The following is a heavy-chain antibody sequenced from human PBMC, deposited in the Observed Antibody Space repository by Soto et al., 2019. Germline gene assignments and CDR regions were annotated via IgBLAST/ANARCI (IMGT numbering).Heavy chain of an antibody. D-gene: IGHD6-19*01. V-gene: IGHV1-2*04. CDR1: GYTFTGYY. CDR3: ARARQWLSHDAFDI. J-gene: IGHJ3*02. CDR2: INPNSGGT. Sequence: ASVKVSCKASGYTFTGYYMHWVRQAPGQGLEWMGWINPNSGGTNYAQKFQGWVTMTRDTSISTAYMELSRLRSDDTAVYYCARARQWLSHDAFDIGGQETMVTVAS.